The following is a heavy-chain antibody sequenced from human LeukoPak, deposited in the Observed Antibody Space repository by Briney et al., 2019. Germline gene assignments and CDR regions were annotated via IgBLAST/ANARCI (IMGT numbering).Heavy chain of an antibody. CDR1: GFTFSNYN. CDR3: ARDLFYGDYEGIDWDYFDY. CDR2: ISSSSSYI. J-gene: IGHJ4*02. V-gene: IGHV3-21*01. D-gene: IGHD4-17*01. Sequence: PGGSLRLSCEASGFTFSNYNINWVRQAPGKGLEWVSSISSSSSYIYYTDSVKGRFTISRDNAKNSLYLQMNSLRAEDTAVYYCARDLFYGDYEGIDWDYFDYWGQGTLVTVSS.